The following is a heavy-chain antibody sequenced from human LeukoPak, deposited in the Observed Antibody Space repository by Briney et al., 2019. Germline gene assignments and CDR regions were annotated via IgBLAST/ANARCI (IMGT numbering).Heavy chain of an antibody. CDR1: GGSITYYY. CDR3: ARLSGTTWRDWFDP. CDR2: SHYSGTT. Sequence: SETLSLTSTVSGGSITYYYWSWIRQPPGKGLEWIGYSHYSGTTNYNPSLKSRVTISVDTSKNQFSLRMTSVTAADTAVYYCARLSGTTWRDWFDPWGQGTLVTVSS. D-gene: IGHD1-14*01. V-gene: IGHV4-59*08. J-gene: IGHJ5*02.